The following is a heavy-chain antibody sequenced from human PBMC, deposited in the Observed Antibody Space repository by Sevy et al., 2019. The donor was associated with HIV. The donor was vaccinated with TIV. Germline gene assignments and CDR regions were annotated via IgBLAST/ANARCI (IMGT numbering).Heavy chain of an antibody. Sequence: GGSLRLSCGASGFTFSTYWMTWVRQGPGRGLEWVANISPDESEKYTVNSVKGRFTVSRDNAKNSLYLQMHSLRAEDTAVYYSARDLFGSGHGLLTGKHGLDVWGQGTMVTVSS. CDR2: ISPDESEK. D-gene: IGHD3-9*01. J-gene: IGHJ6*02. CDR3: ARDLFGSGHGLLTGKHGLDV. CDR1: GFTFSTYW. V-gene: IGHV3-7*01.